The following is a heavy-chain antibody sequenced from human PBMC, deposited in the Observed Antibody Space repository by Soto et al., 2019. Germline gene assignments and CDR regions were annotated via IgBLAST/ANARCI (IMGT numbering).Heavy chain of an antibody. D-gene: IGHD1-1*01. Sequence: QVQLVQSGAEVKEPGSSVKVSCKVSGGTFSSQTINWVRQVPGQGLEWMGSVIPIIGEGKYAQSFLGRVTIPADRPTSTAYMGRSSLRSGDTALYYCARPAVNDLDADSSAFDIWGQGTMVTVSS. CDR3: ARPAVNDLDADSSAFDI. V-gene: IGHV1-69*02. CDR1: GGTFSSQT. CDR2: VIPIIGEG. J-gene: IGHJ3*02.